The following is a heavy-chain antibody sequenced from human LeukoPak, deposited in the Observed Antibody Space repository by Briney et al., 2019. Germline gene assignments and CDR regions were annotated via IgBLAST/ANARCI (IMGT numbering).Heavy chain of an antibody. Sequence: ASVKVPCKASGYTFTSYGISWVRQAPGQGLEWMGWISAYNGNTNYAQKLQGRVTMTTDTSTSTAYMELRSLRSDDTAVYYCARLSGWYPKVEFYYFDYWGQGTLVTVSS. CDR1: GYTFTSYG. CDR3: ARLSGWYPKVEFYYFDY. V-gene: IGHV1-18*01. J-gene: IGHJ4*02. CDR2: ISAYNGNT. D-gene: IGHD6-19*01.